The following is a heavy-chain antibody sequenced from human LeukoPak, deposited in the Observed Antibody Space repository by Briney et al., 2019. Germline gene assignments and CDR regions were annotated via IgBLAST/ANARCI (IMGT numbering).Heavy chain of an antibody. V-gene: IGHV4-59*01. CDR2: ISNSGST. CDR3: ARDPRFYGSGSPMADP. Sequence: SETLSLTCTVSGASIRSYFWSWIRQPPGKGLEWIGYISNSGSTNYNPSLESRVTMSLDTSKNQFSLKLNFVTAADTAVYYCARDPRFYGSGSPMADPWGQGTLVTVSS. CDR1: GASIRSYF. D-gene: IGHD3-10*01. J-gene: IGHJ5*02.